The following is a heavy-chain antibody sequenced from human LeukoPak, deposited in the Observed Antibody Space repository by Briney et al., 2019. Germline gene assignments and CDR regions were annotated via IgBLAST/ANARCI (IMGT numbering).Heavy chain of an antibody. CDR3: AREHSQQLVRGWFDP. CDR1: GGTFSSYA. CDR2: IIPIFGTA. D-gene: IGHD6-13*01. J-gene: IGHJ5*02. Sequence: SVKVSCKASGGTFSSYAISWVRQAPGQGLEWMGGIIPIFGTANYAQKFQGRVTITTDESTSTAYMELSRLRSEDTAVYYCAREHSQQLVRGWFDPWGQGTLVTVSS. V-gene: IGHV1-69*05.